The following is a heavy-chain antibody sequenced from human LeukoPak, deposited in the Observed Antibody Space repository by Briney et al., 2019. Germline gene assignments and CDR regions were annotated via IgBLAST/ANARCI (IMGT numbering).Heavy chain of an antibody. CDR1: GFTFSDYY. Sequence: GGSLRLSCAASGFTFSDYYMSWIRQAPGKGLEWVSVIYSGGSTYYADSVKGRFTISRDNAKNSLYLQMNSLRAEDTAVYYCARVTINYYGSGSYWMIDYWGQGTLVTVSS. D-gene: IGHD3-10*01. J-gene: IGHJ4*02. CDR2: IYSGGST. V-gene: IGHV3-66*01. CDR3: ARVTINYYGSGSYWMIDY.